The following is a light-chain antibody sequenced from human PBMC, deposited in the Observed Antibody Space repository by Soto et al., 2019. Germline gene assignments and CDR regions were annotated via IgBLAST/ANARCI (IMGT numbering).Light chain of an antibody. CDR3: QQYGSSPFT. J-gene: IGKJ3*01. V-gene: IGKV3-20*01. CDR1: QCVSSIS. Sequence: IVLTPSPGTLSLSPGEIATLSCRASQCVSSISLTWYQQKPGQAPRLLIYGASSRATGIPDRFSGSGSGTDFTLTISRLEPEDFAVYYCQQYGSSPFTFGPGTKVYIK. CDR2: GAS.